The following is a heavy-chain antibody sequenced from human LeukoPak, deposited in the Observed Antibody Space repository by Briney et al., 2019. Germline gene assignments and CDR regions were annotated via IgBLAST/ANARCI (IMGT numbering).Heavy chain of an antibody. J-gene: IGHJ5*02. CDR2: ISGSGGST. CDR1: GFTFSSYA. D-gene: IGHD3-16*01. Sequence: GGSLRLSCAASGFTFSSYAMSWVRQAPGKGLEWVSAISGSGGSTYYADSVKGRFTISRDNSRNTLYLQMNSLRAEDTAVYYCARANPRVSYSNWFDPWGQGTLVTVSS. V-gene: IGHV3-23*01. CDR3: ARANPRVSYSNWFDP.